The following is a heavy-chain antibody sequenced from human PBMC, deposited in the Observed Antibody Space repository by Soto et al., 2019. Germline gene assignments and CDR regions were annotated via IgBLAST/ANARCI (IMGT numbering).Heavy chain of an antibody. Sequence: SGTVSCKASGCTFTSSAVQWVRQARGQRLEWIGWIVVGSGNTNYAQKFQERVTITRDMSTSTAYMELSSLRSEDTAVYYCAAYYYDSSGYYNFDYWGQGTLVTVSS. D-gene: IGHD3-22*01. J-gene: IGHJ4*02. CDR2: IVVGSGNT. CDR3: AAYYYDSSGYYNFDY. V-gene: IGHV1-58*01. CDR1: GCTFTSSA.